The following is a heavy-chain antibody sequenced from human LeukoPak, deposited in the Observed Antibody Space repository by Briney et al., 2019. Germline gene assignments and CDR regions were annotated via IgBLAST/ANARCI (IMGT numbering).Heavy chain of an antibody. CDR2: IRSKAYGGTT. CDR1: GFTFGDYA. D-gene: IGHD6-13*01. CDR3: TRRTSGSSSAHAFDI. V-gene: IGHV3-49*04. J-gene: IGHJ3*02. Sequence: GGSLRLSCTASGFTFGDYAMSWVRQAPGKGLAWVGFIRSKAYGGTTEYAASVKGRFTISRDDSKSIAYLQMNSLKTEDTAVYYCTRRTSGSSSAHAFDIWGQGTMVTVSS.